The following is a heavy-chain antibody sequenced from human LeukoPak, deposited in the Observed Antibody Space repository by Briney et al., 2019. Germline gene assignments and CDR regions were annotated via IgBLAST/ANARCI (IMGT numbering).Heavy chain of an antibody. Sequence: SQTLSLTCAISGDSVSSNSAAWNWIRQSPSRGLEWLGRTYYRSKWYNDYAVSGKSRITINPDTSKNQFSLQLNSVTPEDTAVYYCARVVAAGDYYYYYYMDVWGKGTTVTISS. V-gene: IGHV6-1*01. CDR1: GDSVSSNSAA. CDR2: TYYRSKWYN. J-gene: IGHJ6*03. CDR3: ARVVAAGDYYYYYYMDV. D-gene: IGHD1-26*01.